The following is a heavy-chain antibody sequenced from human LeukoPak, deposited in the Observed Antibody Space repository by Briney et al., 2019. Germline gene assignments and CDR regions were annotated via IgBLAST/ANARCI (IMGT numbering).Heavy chain of an antibody. D-gene: IGHD6-19*01. CDR2: ISISGNDK. V-gene: IGHV3-11*01. CDR3: ARSMITVASTYWAY. Sequence: GGSLRLSCAASGFAFSDYYMTWVRQAPGKGLEWISYISISGNDKYYADSVKGRFTISRDKAKDSLYLQMNSLRAEDTAVYYCARSMITVASTYWAYWGQGTLVTVSS. J-gene: IGHJ4*02. CDR1: GFAFSDYY.